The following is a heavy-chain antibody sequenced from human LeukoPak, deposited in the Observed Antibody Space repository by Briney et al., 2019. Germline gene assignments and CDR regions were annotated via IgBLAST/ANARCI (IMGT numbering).Heavy chain of an antibody. Sequence: SVKVSCKASGGTFSSYAISWVRQAPGQGLEWMGGIIPIFGTANYAQKFQGRVTITADKSTSTAYMGLSSLRSEDTAVYYCAREDTENDYVWGSYRYPFDYWGQGTLVTVSS. D-gene: IGHD3-16*02. CDR1: GGTFSSYA. V-gene: IGHV1-69*06. J-gene: IGHJ4*02. CDR3: AREDTENDYVWGSYRYPFDY. CDR2: IIPIFGTA.